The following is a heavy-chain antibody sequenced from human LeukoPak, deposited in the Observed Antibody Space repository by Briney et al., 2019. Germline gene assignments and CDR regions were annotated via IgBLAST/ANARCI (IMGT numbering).Heavy chain of an antibody. J-gene: IGHJ4*02. CDR3: AREDYGDYVFGH. CDR2: ISSSSSYI. V-gene: IGHV3-21*01. CDR1: GFTFSSYS. Sequence: GGSLRVSCAASGFTFSSYSMNWVRQAPGKGLEWVSSISSSSSYIYYADSVKGRFTISRDNAKNSLCLQMNSLSAEDTAVYYCAREDYGDYVFGHWGQGTLVTVSS. D-gene: IGHD4-17*01.